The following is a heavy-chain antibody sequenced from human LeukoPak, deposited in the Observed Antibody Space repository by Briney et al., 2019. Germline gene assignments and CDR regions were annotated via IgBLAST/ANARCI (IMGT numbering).Heavy chain of an antibody. CDR1: GYSISSSSDYY. D-gene: IGHD3-22*01. J-gene: IGHJ1*01. V-gene: IGHV4-38-2*02. CDR2: IYQTGST. Sequence: SETLSLTCTVSGYSISSSSDYYWGWIRQPPGKGLEWIGCIYQTGSTYYNPSLTSRVTISIDTSKNHFSLKLSSVTAADTAVYYCARHVRSSGLIEYFQHWGQGTLVTVSS. CDR3: ARHVRSSGLIEYFQH.